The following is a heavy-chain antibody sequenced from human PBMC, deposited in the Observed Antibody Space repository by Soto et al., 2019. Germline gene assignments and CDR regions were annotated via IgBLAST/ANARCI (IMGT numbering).Heavy chain of an antibody. CDR3: ARESEDLTSNFDY. V-gene: IGHV3-21*01. CDR2: ISSTTNHI. Sequence: PGGSLRLSCAASGFTFTRYSMNWVRQAPGKGLEWVSSISSTTNHIYYADSMKGRFTVSRDNAKNSVYPEMNSLSAEDTAVYYCARESEDLTSNFDYWGQGTLVTVS. CDR1: GFTFTRYS. J-gene: IGHJ4*02.